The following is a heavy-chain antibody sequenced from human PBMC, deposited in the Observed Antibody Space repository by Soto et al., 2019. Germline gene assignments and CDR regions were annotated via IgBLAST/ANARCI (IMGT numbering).Heavy chain of an antibody. J-gene: IGHJ4*02. V-gene: IGHV4-31*03. CDR2: IHYSGST. CDR3: ARGGYDFWSGYYTGIEAY. D-gene: IGHD3-3*01. CDR1: VGSISSGGYY. Sequence: QVQLQESGPGLVKPSQTLSLTCPVSVGSISSGGYYWSWIRQHPGKGLGWMGYIHYSGSTYYNPSLKSRVTISVDTSKNQFSLKLSSVTAADTAVYYCARGGYDFWSGYYTGIEAYWGQGTLVTVSS.